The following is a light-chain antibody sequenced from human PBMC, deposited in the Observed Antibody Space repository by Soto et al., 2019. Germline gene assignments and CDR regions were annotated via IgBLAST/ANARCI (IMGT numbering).Light chain of an antibody. Sequence: EIVMTQSPATLSVSPGERATLSCRASQSVGSNLAWYQQKPGQAPRLLIYGASTRATGIPARFSGGGSGTEFTLTISSLQSEDFAVYYCQQYDDWRRTFGQGTKAEI. V-gene: IGKV3-15*01. J-gene: IGKJ1*01. CDR1: QSVGSN. CDR2: GAS. CDR3: QQYDDWRRT.